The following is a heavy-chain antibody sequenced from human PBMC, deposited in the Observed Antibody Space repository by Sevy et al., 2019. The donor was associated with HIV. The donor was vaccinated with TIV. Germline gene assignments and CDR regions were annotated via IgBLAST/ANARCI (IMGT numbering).Heavy chain of an antibody. J-gene: IGHJ4*02. Sequence: GGSLRLSCAASGFTVSNNYMNWVRQAPGKGLEWVSVIYSDGSTYYVDSMKGRFTISRDNSKNTLFLQMNSLRADDTAVYYCARVPPYSYGFGVDYWGQGTLVTVSS. CDR3: ARVPPYSYGFGVDY. V-gene: IGHV3-53*01. CDR1: GFTVSNNY. CDR2: IYSDGST. D-gene: IGHD5-18*01.